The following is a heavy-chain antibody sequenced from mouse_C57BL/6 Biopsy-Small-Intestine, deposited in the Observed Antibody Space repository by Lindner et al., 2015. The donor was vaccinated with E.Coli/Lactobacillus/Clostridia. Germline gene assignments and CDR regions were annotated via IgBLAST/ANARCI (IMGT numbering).Heavy chain of an antibody. Sequence: VQLQESGAEMVRPGASVKLSCKASGYTFTSYWMHWVRQRPGQGLEWIGYIDPSDSKTHNNQKFNDKATLTVDKSSSTAYMQLNSLTSEDSAVYYCARWAGTSFDYWGQGTTLTVSS. CDR3: ARWAGTSFDY. J-gene: IGHJ2*01. CDR1: GYTFTSYW. V-gene: IGHV1-52*01. D-gene: IGHD4-1*01. CDR2: IDPSDSKT.